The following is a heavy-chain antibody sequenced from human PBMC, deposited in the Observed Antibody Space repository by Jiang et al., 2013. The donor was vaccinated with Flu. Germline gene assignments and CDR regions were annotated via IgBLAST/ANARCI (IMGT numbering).Heavy chain of an antibody. CDR3: ARGGYDGRMFYYFEY. Sequence: GLVKPSQTLSLICSVSGGSISSGSYYWSWVRQLPGKGLEWIGYIYYNGNTYYNPSLKSRVSISVDTSKNHFSLRLSSVTAADTAVYYCARGGYDGRMFYYFEYWGQGTLVTASS. CDR1: GGSISSGSYY. CDR2: IYYNGNT. V-gene: IGHV4-31*03. J-gene: IGHJ4*02. D-gene: IGHD5-12*01.